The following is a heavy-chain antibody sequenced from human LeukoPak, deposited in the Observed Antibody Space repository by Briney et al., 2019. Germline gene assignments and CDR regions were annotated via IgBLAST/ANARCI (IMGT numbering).Heavy chain of an antibody. CDR1: GFTVSSNY. D-gene: IGHD3-10*01. V-gene: IGHV3-53*01. J-gene: IGHJ4*02. CDR2: IYSGGSA. Sequence: GGSLRLSCEASGFTVSSNYMSWVRQAPGNGLEWVSVIYSGGSAYYADSVKGRFTISRDNSKNTLYLQMNSLRAEDTAVYYCARDYYGSRSPFDYWGQGTLVTVSS. CDR3: ARDYYGSRSPFDY.